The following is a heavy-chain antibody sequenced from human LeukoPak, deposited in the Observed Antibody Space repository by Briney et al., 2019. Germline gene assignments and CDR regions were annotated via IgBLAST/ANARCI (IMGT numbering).Heavy chain of an antibody. Sequence: SETLSLTCAVYGGSFSGYYWSWIRQPPGKGLEWIGEINHSGSTSYNPSLKSRVTISVDTSKNQFSLKLSSVTAADTAVYYCARARDDSRYYYYYYMDVWGKGTTVTVSS. V-gene: IGHV4-34*01. J-gene: IGHJ6*03. D-gene: IGHD3-3*01. CDR1: GGSFSGYY. CDR3: ARARDDSRYYYYYYMDV. CDR2: INHSGST.